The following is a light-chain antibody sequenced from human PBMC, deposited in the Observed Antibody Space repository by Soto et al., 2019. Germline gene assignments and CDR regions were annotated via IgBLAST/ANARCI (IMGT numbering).Light chain of an antibody. CDR2: DVS. CDR1: SSDVGGYNY. V-gene: IGLV2-11*01. J-gene: IGLJ3*02. Sequence: QSALTQPRSVSGSPGQSVTISCTGTSSDVGGYNYVSWHQQHPGKAPKVMIYDVSKRPSGVPDRFSGSKSGNTASLTISGLQAEDEADYYCCSYAGSYTWVFGGGTKLTVL. CDR3: CSYAGSYTWV.